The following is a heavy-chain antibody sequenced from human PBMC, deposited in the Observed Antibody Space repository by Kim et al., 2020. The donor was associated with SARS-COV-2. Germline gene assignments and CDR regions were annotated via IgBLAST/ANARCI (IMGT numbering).Heavy chain of an antibody. CDR1: GGSFSGYY. CDR3: ARGRIAAAGTLHWYFDL. D-gene: IGHD6-13*01. V-gene: IGHV4-34*01. J-gene: IGHJ2*01. CDR2: INHSGST. Sequence: SETLSLTCAVYGGSFSGYYWSWIRQPPGKGLEWIGEINHSGSTNYNPSLKSRVTISVDTSKNQFSLKLSSVTAADTAVYYCARGRIAAAGTLHWYFDLWG.